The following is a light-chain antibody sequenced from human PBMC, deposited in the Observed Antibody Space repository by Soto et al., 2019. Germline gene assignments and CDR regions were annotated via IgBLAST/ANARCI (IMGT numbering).Light chain of an antibody. J-gene: IGKJ1*01. V-gene: IGKV4-1*01. CDR1: QRVLYSSNNKNY. CDR2: WAS. CDR3: QQYYSAWT. Sequence: DIVMTQSPDSLAVSLGEGATINCKSSQRVLYSSNNKNYLAWYQQKPGRPPKLLIYWASTRESGVPDRFSGSGSGTDFTLTISSLQAEDVAVYYCQQYYSAWTFGQGTKVDI.